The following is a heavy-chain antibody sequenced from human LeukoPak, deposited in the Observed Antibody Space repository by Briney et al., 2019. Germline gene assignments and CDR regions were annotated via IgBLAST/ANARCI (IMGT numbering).Heavy chain of an antibody. Sequence: SETLSLTCTVSGGSISSYDWSWIRQPPGKGLEWIGYIYYSGSTNYNPSLKSRVTISVDTSKNQFSLKLSSVTAADTAVYYCARDGYCSGGSCHGRDGMDVWGQGTTVTVSS. D-gene: IGHD2-15*01. J-gene: IGHJ6*02. CDR2: IYYSGST. CDR1: GGSISSYD. CDR3: ARDGYCSGGSCHGRDGMDV. V-gene: IGHV4-59*12.